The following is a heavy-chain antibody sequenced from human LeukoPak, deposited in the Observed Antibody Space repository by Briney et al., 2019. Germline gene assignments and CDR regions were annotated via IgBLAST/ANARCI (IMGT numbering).Heavy chain of an antibody. J-gene: IGHJ5*02. CDR1: GYTFTSYD. CDR3: ARAPRITMARGVIYSFDP. D-gene: IGHD3-10*01. Sequence: ASVKVSCKASGYTFTSYDINWVRQATGQGLEWMGWMNPNSGNTGYAQKFQGRVTITRNTSISTAYMELSSLRSEDTAVYYCARAPRITMARGVIYSFDPWGQGNLVTVSS. V-gene: IGHV1-8*03. CDR2: MNPNSGNT.